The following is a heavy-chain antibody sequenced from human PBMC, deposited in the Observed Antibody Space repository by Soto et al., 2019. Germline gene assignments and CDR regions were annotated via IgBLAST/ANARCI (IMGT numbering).Heavy chain of an antibody. D-gene: IGHD3-10*01. V-gene: IGHV3-30*18. CDR1: GFTFSSYG. Sequence: GGSLRLSCAAPGFTFSSYGIFWVRPAPGKGLEWVAVISYDGSNKYYADSVKGRFTLSRDNSKNTVYLQMNSLTSEDTAVYYCVKDERGSGTYYFDYWGQGALVTVSS. CDR2: ISYDGSNK. CDR3: VKDERGSGTYYFDY. J-gene: IGHJ4*02.